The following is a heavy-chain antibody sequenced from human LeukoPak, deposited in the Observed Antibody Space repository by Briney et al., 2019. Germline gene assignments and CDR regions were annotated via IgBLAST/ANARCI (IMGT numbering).Heavy chain of an antibody. D-gene: IGHD3-10*01. V-gene: IGHV1-18*01. CDR3: ARDRNSLFTMVRGVISPFDY. CDR2: ISAFNGNT. CDR1: GYIFTSYG. J-gene: IGHJ4*02. Sequence: ASVKVSCKASGYIFTSYGISWVRQAPGQGLEWMGWISAFNGNTNYAQKLQGRVTMTTDTSTSTAYMELRSLRSDDTAVYYCARDRNSLFTMVRGVISPFDYWGQGTLVTVSS.